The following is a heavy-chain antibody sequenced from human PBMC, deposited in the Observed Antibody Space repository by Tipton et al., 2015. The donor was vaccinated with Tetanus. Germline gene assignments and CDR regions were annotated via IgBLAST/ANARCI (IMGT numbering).Heavy chain of an antibody. J-gene: IGHJ4*02. CDR2: INHSGST. Sequence: TLSLTCAVYGGSFSGYYWSWIRQPPGKGLEWIGEINHSGSTNYNPSLKSRVTISVDTSKNQFSLKLSSVTAADTAVYYCARGTTYYYGSGTLWGQGTLVPVSS. CDR1: GGSFSGYY. V-gene: IGHV4-34*01. CDR3: ARGTTYYYGSGTL. D-gene: IGHD3-10*01.